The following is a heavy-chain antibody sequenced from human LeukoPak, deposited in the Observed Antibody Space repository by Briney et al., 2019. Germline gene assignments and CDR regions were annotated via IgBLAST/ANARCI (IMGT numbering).Heavy chain of an antibody. CDR2: ISGSGGST. CDR1: GFTFSSYA. Sequence: RGSLRLSCAASGFTFSSYAMNWVRQAPGKGLKWVSAISGSGGSTYYADSVKGRFTISRDNSKNTLYLQMNSLRAEDTAVYYCAKGERYCTNGVCYRDYWGQGTLVTVSS. V-gene: IGHV3-23*01. D-gene: IGHD2-8*01. CDR3: AKGERYCTNGVCYRDY. J-gene: IGHJ4*02.